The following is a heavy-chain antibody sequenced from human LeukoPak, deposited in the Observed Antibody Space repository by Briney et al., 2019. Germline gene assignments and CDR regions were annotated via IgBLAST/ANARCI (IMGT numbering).Heavy chain of an antibody. J-gene: IGHJ4*02. CDR3: AKRRGYYFDY. CDR1: GFTFSSYA. Sequence: QPGGSLRLSSAASGFTFSSYAMSWVRQAPGKGLEFVSGISSSGDSRYYADSVKGRFTISRDNSKNTLYLQMNSLRAEDTAVYYCAKRRGYYFDYWGQGTLVTVSS. D-gene: IGHD3-22*01. CDR2: ISSSGDSR. V-gene: IGHV3-23*01.